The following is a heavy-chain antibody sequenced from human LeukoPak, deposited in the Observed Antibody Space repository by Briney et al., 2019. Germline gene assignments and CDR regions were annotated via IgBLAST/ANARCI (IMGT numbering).Heavy chain of an antibody. D-gene: IGHD5-18*01. CDR3: ARARGYSYGILDQ. Sequence: GGSLRLSCASSGFTFSTFDMNWVRQAPGKGLEWVSFISSSGATTSYADSVKGRFTVSRDNAKNSLYLQMNSLRTKDTALYYCARARGYSYGILDQWGQGTLVTVSS. J-gene: IGHJ4*02. V-gene: IGHV3-48*03. CDR1: GFTFSTFD. CDR2: ISSSGATT.